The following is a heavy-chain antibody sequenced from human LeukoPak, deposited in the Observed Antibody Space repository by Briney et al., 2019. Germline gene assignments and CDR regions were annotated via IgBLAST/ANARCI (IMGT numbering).Heavy chain of an antibody. J-gene: IGHJ4*02. CDR2: INVYNGKT. D-gene: IGHD5-12*01. CDR1: GYTFTSYG. CDR3: ARDKVPVARSPKIFDY. V-gene: IGHV1-18*01. Sequence: ASVKVSCKASGYTFTSYGITWVRQAPGQGREWMGWINVYNGKTKYAQHLQGRVTMTTDTSTNTAYMQLRSLRSDDTAVYYCARDKVPVARSPKIFDYWGQGSLVTISS.